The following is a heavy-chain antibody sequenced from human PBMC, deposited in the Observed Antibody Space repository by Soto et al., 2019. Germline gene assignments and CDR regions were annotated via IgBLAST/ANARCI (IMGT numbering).Heavy chain of an antibody. J-gene: IGHJ6*02. CDR3: AAGIEDYYYGMDV. D-gene: IGHD1-20*01. CDR1: GYTFTSYA. Sequence: ASVKVSCKASGYTFTSYAMHWVRQAPGQRLEWMGWINAGNGNTKYSQKFQERVTITRDMSTSTAYMELSSLRSEDTAVYYCAAGIEDYYYGMDVWGQGTTVTVSS. CDR2: INAGNGNT. V-gene: IGHV1-3*01.